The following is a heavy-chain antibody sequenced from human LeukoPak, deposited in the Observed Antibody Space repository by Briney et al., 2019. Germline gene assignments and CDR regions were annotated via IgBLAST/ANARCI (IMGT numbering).Heavy chain of an antibody. CDR1: GFTLSSYW. V-gene: IGHV3-7*01. CDR2: IKQDGSEK. Sequence: QTGGSLRLSCAASGFTLSSYWMSWVRQAPGKGLEWVANIKQDGSEKHYVDSVKGRFTISRDNTKNSLYLQMNSLRVEDTAVYYCARDIFDFWGQGTLVTVSS. CDR3: ARDIFDF. J-gene: IGHJ4*02.